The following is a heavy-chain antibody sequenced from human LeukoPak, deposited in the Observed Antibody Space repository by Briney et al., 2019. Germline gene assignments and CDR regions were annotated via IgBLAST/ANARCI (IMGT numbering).Heavy chain of an antibody. CDR2: TIPIFGTA. Sequence: GASVKVSCKASGGTFSSYAISWVRQAPGQGLEWMGGTIPIFGTANYAQKFQGRVTITADESTSTAYMELSSLRSEDTAVYYCARDRYCSSGGSCIIDYWGQGTLVTVSS. V-gene: IGHV1-69*13. CDR3: ARDRYCSSGGSCIIDY. J-gene: IGHJ4*02. D-gene: IGHD2-15*01. CDR1: GGTFSSYA.